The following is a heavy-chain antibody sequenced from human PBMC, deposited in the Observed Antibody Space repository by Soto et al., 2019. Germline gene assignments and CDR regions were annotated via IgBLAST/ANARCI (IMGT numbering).Heavy chain of an antibody. Sequence: SETLSLTCTVSGGSVSSGSYYWSWIRQPPGKGLEWIGYIYYSGSTNYNPSLKSRVTISVDTSKNQFSLKLSSVTAADTAGYFCARRVGYDFWSGYYTVYFDYWGQGTLVTVCS. V-gene: IGHV4-61*01. CDR1: GGSVSSGSYY. D-gene: IGHD3-3*01. CDR3: ARRVGYDFWSGYYTVYFDY. CDR2: IYYSGST. J-gene: IGHJ4*02.